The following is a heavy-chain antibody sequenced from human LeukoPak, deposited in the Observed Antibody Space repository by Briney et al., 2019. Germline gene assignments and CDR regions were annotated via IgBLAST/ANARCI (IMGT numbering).Heavy chain of an antibody. Sequence: ASVKVSCKASGYTFTSYGISWVRQAPGQGLEWMGWISAYNGNTNYAQKLQGRVTMTTDTSTSTAYMELRSLRSDDTAVYYCARVFKGGYDFLNWFDPWGQGTLVTVSS. CDR1: GYTFTSYG. CDR3: ARVFKGGYDFLNWFDP. CDR2: ISAYNGNT. V-gene: IGHV1-18*01. D-gene: IGHD5-12*01. J-gene: IGHJ5*02.